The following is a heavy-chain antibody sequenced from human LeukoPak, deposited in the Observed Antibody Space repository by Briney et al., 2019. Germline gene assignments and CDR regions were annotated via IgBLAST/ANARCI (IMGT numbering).Heavy chain of an antibody. CDR3: ASYLSGWPMKY. Sequence: GASVKVSCKASGYTFTSYHMHWVRQAPGQGLEWMGIINPSGGSTSYAQKFQGRVTMTRDMSTSTAYMELSSLRSEDTAVYYCASYLSGWPMKYWGQGTLVTVSS. J-gene: IGHJ4*02. CDR2: INPSGGST. V-gene: IGHV1-46*01. CDR1: GYTFTSYH. D-gene: IGHD6-19*01.